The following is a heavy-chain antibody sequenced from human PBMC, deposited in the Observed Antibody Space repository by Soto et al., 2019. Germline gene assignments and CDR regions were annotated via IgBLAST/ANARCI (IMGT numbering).Heavy chain of an antibody. CDR2: ISYDGSNK. Sequence: QVQLVESGGGVVQPGRSLRLSCAASGFTFSSYAMHWVRQAPGKGLEWVAVISYDGSNKYYADSVKGRFTISRDNSKNTLYLQMNSLRAEDTAVYYCASETWSLFDYWGQGTLVTVSS. CDR3: ASETWSLFDY. D-gene: IGHD2-15*01. J-gene: IGHJ4*02. CDR1: GFTFSSYA. V-gene: IGHV3-30-3*01.